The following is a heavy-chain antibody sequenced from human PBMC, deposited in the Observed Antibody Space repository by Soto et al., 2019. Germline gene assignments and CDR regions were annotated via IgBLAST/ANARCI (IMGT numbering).Heavy chain of an antibody. CDR1: GFTFSSYS. CDR3: AKAGGLDRYYYMDV. Sequence: PGGSLRLSCAASGFTFSSYSMNWVRQAPGKGLEWVSAISRSSSSIYYADSVKGRFTISRDNAKNSLYLQMNSLRAEDTALYYCAKAGGLDRYYYMDVWGKGTTITVSS. J-gene: IGHJ6*03. CDR2: ISRSSSSI. D-gene: IGHD4-17*01. V-gene: IGHV3-21*04.